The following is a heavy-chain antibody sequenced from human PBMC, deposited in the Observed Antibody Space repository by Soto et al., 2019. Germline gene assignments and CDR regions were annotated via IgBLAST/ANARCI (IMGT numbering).Heavy chain of an antibody. CDR3: ARKRWFDP. V-gene: IGHV4-34*01. CDR2: IDHSGST. J-gene: IGHJ5*02. Sequence: SETLSLTCAVYGGSFSGYYWSWIRQPPGKGLEWIGEIDHSGSTNYNPSLKSRVTISVDTSKNQFSLKLSSVTAADTAVYYCARKRWFDPWGQGTLVTVSS. CDR1: GGSFSGYY.